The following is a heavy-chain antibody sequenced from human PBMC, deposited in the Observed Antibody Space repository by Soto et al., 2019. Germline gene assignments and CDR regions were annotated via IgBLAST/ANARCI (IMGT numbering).Heavy chain of an antibody. CDR2: INPNSGGT. V-gene: IGHV1-2*04. J-gene: IGHJ6*02. D-gene: IGHD2-2*01. CDR1: GYTFTGYY. Sequence: GASVKVSCKASGYTFTGYYMHWVREAPGQGIEWMGWINPNSGGTNYAQKFQGWVTMTRDTSISTAYMELSRLRSDDTAVYYCARENREYCSSTSCYDVYYYYGMDVWGQGTTVTASS. CDR3: ARENREYCSSTSCYDVYYYYGMDV.